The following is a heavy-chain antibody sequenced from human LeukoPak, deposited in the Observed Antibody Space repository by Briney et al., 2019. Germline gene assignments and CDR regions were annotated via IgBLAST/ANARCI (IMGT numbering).Heavy chain of an antibody. V-gene: IGHV4-59*08. CDR1: GGSISGLY. CDR3: ATGGGRGYSYGYYY. CDR2: IYYTGST. D-gene: IGHD5-18*01. J-gene: IGHJ4*02. Sequence: PSETLSLTCTVSGGSISGLYWSWIRQPPGKGLEWIGYIYYTGSTNSNPSLKSRVSISVDPSKNQFSLKLSSVTAADTAVYYCATGGGRGYSYGYYYWGQGTLVTVSS.